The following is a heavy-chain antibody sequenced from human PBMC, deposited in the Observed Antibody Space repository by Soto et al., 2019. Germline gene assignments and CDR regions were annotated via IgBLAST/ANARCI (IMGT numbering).Heavy chain of an antibody. CDR3: ARDVERAVDTAMVTGGYGY. J-gene: IGHJ4*02. V-gene: IGHV1-46*01. CDR1: GYTFTSYY. Sequence: ASVKVSCKASGYTFTSYYMHWERQAPGQGLEWMGIINPSGGSTSYAQKFQGRVTMTRDTSTSTVYMELSSLRSEDTAVYYCARDVERAVDTAMVTGGYGYWGQVPLVTVSS. CDR2: INPSGGST. D-gene: IGHD5-18*01.